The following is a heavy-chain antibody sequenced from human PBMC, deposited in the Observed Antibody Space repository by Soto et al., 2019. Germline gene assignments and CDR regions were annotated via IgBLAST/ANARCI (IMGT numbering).Heavy chain of an antibody. CDR3: ARDGPIYDILSARYFYGMDV. J-gene: IGHJ6*02. D-gene: IGHD3-9*01. CDR1: GYTFRNYA. CDR2: INGGNGNT. Sequence: ASVKVSCKANGYTFRNYAMHWVRQAPGQGLEWMGWINGGNGNTKYSQKFQGRVTITRDTSASTAYMELSSLRSEDTAVYYCARDGPIYDILSARYFYGMDVWGQGTTVTVS. V-gene: IGHV1-3*01.